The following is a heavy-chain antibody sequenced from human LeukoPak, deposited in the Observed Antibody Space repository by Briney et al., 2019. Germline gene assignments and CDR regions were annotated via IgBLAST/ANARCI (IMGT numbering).Heavy chain of an antibody. J-gene: IGHJ5*02. V-gene: IGHV4-59*01. CDR1: GGSISSYY. D-gene: IGHD6-13*01. CDR2: IYYSGST. CDR3: ARGGIAAALNWFDP. Sequence: SETLSLTCTVSGGSISSYYWSWIRQPPGKGLEWMGYIYYSGSTNYNPSLKSRVTISVETSKNQFSLKLSSVTAADTAVYYCARGGIAAALNWFDPWGQGTLVTVSS.